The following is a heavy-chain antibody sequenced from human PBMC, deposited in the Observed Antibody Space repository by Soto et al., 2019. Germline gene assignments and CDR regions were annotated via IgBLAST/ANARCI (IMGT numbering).Heavy chain of an antibody. Sequence: SGGSLRLSXVASGFSFSSYDMSWVRQAPGKGLEWVSFIIGNSGTTYYADSVKGRFTISRDNSKNTLYLQMSRLGAEDTAAYYCAKGSTYSFYFDHWGQGTLVTVSS. D-gene: IGHD5-18*01. CDR3: AKGSTYSFYFDH. V-gene: IGHV3-23*01. CDR2: IIGNSGTT. CDR1: GFSFSSYD. J-gene: IGHJ4*01.